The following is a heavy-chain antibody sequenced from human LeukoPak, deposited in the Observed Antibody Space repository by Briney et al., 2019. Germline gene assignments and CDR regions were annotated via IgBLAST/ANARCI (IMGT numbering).Heavy chain of an antibody. CDR3: ARVSCSSTSCCNVGCDCYSVGFSALDY. Sequence: PGGSLRLTCAASGCTFSSYARHWVRQAPGKGLEYVSAISSHGGSTYYANPVKGRFTIYRGNSKNTLYLQMGSLRAEDMAVYYCARVSCSSTSCCNVGCDCYSVGFSALDYWGQGTLVTVSS. D-gene: IGHD2-2*01. J-gene: IGHJ4*02. V-gene: IGHV3-64*01. CDR2: ISSHGGST. CDR1: GCTFSSYA.